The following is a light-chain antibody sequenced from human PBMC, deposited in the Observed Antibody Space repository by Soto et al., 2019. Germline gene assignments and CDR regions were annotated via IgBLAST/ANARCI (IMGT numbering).Light chain of an antibody. CDR2: DAS. Sequence: DIQMTHSPSTLSASVGDRVTITCRASQSISNWLAWYQQKPGKAPKLLICDASSLESGVPSRFSGSGSGTEFTLTITNLQPDDFATYYCQQYNRYSWTFGQGTKVDIK. CDR1: QSISNW. V-gene: IGKV1-5*01. CDR3: QQYNRYSWT. J-gene: IGKJ1*01.